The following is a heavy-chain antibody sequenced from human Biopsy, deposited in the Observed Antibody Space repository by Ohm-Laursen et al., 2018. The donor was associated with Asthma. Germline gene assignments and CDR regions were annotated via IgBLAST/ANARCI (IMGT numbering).Heavy chain of an antibody. CDR1: GFTFSSYC. D-gene: IGHD6-19*01. CDR2: ISYDGSNK. CDR3: ARESSVAGSSDFDY. V-gene: IGHV3-30*03. Sequence: SLRLSCAASGFTFSSYCMHWVRQAPGKGLEWVAAISYDGSNKYYADSVKGRFTISRDNSKNTLYLQMNSLRAEDTAVYYCARESSVAGSSDFDYWGQGTLVTVSS. J-gene: IGHJ4*02.